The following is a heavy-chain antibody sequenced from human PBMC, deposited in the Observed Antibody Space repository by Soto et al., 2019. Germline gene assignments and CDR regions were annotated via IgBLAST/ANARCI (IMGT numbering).Heavy chain of an antibody. CDR3: ARESEDLTSNFDY. J-gene: IGHJ4*02. CDR2: ISSTTNYI. V-gene: IGHV3-21*06. Sequence: GGSLRLSCAASGFTFTRYSMNWVRQAPGKGLEWVSSISSTTNYIYYGDSMKGRFTISRDNAKNSLYLEMNSLGAEDTAVYYCARESEDLTSNFDYWGQGALVTVSS. CDR1: GFTFTRYS.